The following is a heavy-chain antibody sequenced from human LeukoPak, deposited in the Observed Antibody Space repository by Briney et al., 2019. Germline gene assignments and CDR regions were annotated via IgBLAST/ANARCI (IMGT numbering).Heavy chain of an antibody. CDR2: ISYDGSNK. J-gene: IGHJ4*02. D-gene: IGHD6-13*01. Sequence: PGGSLRLSCVASGFTFSSYAMHWVRQAPGKGLEWVAVISYDGSNKYYADSVKGRFTISRDNSKNTLYLQMNSLRAEDTAVYYCARDPVAAGLFDYWGQGTLVTVSS. V-gene: IGHV3-30-3*01. CDR3: ARDPVAAGLFDY. CDR1: GFTFSSYA.